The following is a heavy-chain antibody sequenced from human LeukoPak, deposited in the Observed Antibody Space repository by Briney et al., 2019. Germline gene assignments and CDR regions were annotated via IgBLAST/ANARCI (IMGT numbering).Heavy chain of an antibody. V-gene: IGHV1-18*01. D-gene: IGHD3-22*01. CDR1: GYNFIGYG. CDR3: ARRSVEYYYDSSGPQDY. J-gene: IGHJ4*02. Sequence: GASVKVSCKASGYNFIGYGITWVRQAPGQGLEWMGWISAYNGNTNYAQKLQGRVTMTTDTSTSTAYMELRSLRSDDTAVYYCARRSVEYYYDSSGPQDYWGQGTLVTVSS. CDR2: ISAYNGNT.